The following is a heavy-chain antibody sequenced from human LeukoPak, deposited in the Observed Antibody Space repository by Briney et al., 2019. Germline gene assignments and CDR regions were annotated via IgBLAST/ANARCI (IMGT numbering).Heavy chain of an antibody. V-gene: IGHV4-59*12. J-gene: IGHJ6*02. CDR2: IYYSGST. CDR1: GGSISTYD. Sequence: SETLSLTCTVSGGSISTYDWSWIRQPPGKGLEWIGYIYYSGSTNYNPSLKSRVTISVDTSKNQFSLKLSSVTAADTAVYYCARGVTGIAVAGNPNYYYYGMDVWGQGTTVTVSS. CDR3: ARGVTGIAVAGNPNYYYYGMDV. D-gene: IGHD6-19*01.